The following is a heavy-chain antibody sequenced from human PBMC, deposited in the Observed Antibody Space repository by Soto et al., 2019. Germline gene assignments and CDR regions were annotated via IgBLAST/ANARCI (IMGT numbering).Heavy chain of an antibody. J-gene: IGHJ4*02. CDR3: ARDTEWFGELPRGVDY. CDR2: INSDGSST. V-gene: IGHV3-74*01. Sequence: PGGSLRLSCAASGFTFSSYGMHWVRQAPGKGLVWVSRINSDGSSTSYADSVKGRFTISRDNAKNTLYLQMNSLRAEDTAVYYCARDTEWFGELPRGVDYWGQGTLVTVSS. CDR1: GFTFSSYG. D-gene: IGHD3-10*01.